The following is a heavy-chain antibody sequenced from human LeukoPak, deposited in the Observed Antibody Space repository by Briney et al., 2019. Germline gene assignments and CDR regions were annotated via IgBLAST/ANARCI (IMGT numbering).Heavy chain of an antibody. CDR3: ARVSRSSLEYFDY. CDR1: GYSFTTYW. V-gene: IGHV5-51*01. J-gene: IGHJ4*02. Sequence: GESLKISCKGSGYSFTTYWIGWVRQMPGKGLEWMAIIYPGDSDTRYSPSFQGQVTVSADKSVSTAYLQWSSLKAADTAMYYCARVSRSSLEYFDYWGQGTLVTVSS. CDR2: IYPGDSDT. D-gene: IGHD6-6*01.